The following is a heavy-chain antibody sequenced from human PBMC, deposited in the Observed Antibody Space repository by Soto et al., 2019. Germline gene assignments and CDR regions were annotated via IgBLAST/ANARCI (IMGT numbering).Heavy chain of an antibody. Sequence: KPSETLSLTCAVYGGSFSAYYWSWVRQPPGKGLEWIGDIIHSESTKYNPSLKSRVTISVDTSKNQFSLKLRSVTAADTAVYYCARQRPTDGRWEFANYYGMDVWGQGTPVTVSS. V-gene: IGHV4-34*12. CDR3: ARQRPTDGRWEFANYYGMDV. D-gene: IGHD1-26*01. J-gene: IGHJ6*02. CDR2: IIHSEST. CDR1: GGSFSAYY.